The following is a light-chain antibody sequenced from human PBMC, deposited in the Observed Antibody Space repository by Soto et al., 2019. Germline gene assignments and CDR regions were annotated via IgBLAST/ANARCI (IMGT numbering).Light chain of an antibody. CDR2: GAS. J-gene: IGKJ1*01. CDR3: QQYNSWWT. V-gene: IGKV3D-15*01. CDR1: QSVNIN. Sequence: EIVMTQSPATLSVSPGERATLSCRASQSVNINLAWYQQKPGQAPRLLIYGASTRATGIPARFSCSGSGTEFTLAISSLQSEDFAVYFCQQYNSWWTFGQGTKVEIK.